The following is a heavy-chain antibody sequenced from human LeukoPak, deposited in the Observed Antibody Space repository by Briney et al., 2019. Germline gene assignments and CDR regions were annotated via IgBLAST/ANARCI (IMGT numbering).Heavy chain of an antibody. J-gene: IGHJ4*02. CDR3: ARRALSSGYYPQFDY. CDR2: MKQDASEI. V-gene: IGHV3-7*01. CDR1: GFTFGTYW. D-gene: IGHD3-22*01. Sequence: GGSLRLSCAASGFTFGTYWMSWVRQAPGKGLEWVANMKQDASEISYVGSVKGRFTISRDNAKNSLYLQMNSLRAEDTAIYYCARRALSSGYYPQFDYWGQGTLVTVSS.